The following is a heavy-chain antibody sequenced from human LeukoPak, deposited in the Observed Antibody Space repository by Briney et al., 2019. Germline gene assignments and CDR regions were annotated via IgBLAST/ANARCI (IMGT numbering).Heavy chain of an antibody. CDR1: GGTFSSYA. Sequence: SVKVSCKASGGTFSSYAISWVRQAPGQGLEWMGGIIPIFGTANYAQKFQGRVTITADESTSTAYMELSSLRSEDTAVYYCATTRAYYYDSSGYYPYYFDYWGQGTLVTVSS. J-gene: IGHJ4*02. V-gene: IGHV1-69*13. CDR2: IIPIFGTA. CDR3: ATTRAYYYDSSGYYPYYFDY. D-gene: IGHD3-22*01.